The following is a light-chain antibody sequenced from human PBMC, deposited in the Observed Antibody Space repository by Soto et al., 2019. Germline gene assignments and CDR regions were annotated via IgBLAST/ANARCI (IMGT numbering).Light chain of an antibody. J-gene: IGKJ2*01. V-gene: IGKV1-39*01. CDR1: QSISND. Sequence: DIQMTQSPSSLSASVGDRVTITCRASQSISNDLYWYQQKPGKAPKLLIYAASSLQGGVPSRFSGSGSGTDFTLTISSLQPEDFAPYYCQQSYSTPPYTFGQGTRLEI. CDR3: QQSYSTPPYT. CDR2: AAS.